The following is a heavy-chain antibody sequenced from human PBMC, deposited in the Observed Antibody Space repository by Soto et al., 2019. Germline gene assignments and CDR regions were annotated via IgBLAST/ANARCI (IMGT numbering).Heavy chain of an antibody. D-gene: IGHD2-2*01. Sequence: PSETLSLTCTVSGGSISDYAYYWGWIRQPPGKGLEWIASTSYSGTSSYNPSLKSRVTMSVDTSKSQFSLRLSSVTAADTAVYYCSRLHCHSPNCVPFVAWGEGSLVAASS. CDR3: SRLHCHSPNCVPFVA. CDR1: GGSISDYAYY. CDR2: TSYSGTS. V-gene: IGHV4-39*01. J-gene: IGHJ5*02.